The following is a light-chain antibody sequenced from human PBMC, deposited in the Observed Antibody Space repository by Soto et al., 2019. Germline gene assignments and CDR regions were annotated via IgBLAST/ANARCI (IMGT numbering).Light chain of an antibody. J-gene: IGLJ1*01. CDR2: GNS. V-gene: IGLV1-40*01. CDR3: QSYDSSLNGFFV. CDR1: SSKIGAGYD. Sequence: QSVLTQPPSVSGVLGQRVTISCTGGSSKIGAGYDVHWYQQVPGTAPKLLIYGNSNRPSGVPDRFSGSKSGTSGSLAITGLQAEDDADYYCQSYDSSLNGFFVFGTGTKVTVL.